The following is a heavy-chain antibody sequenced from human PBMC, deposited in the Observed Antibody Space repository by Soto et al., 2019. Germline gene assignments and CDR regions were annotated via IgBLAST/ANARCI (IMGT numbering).Heavy chain of an antibody. Sequence: ASVKVSCKASGYTFTSYYMQWVRQAPGQGLGWMGIINPSGGSTSNAQKLQGRVTMTRDTSMSTVYMELSSLRSEDTAVYYCARGHCISTSCTGGNFDYWGQGTLVTVSS. V-gene: IGHV1-46*04. CDR1: GYTFTSYY. CDR3: ARGHCISTSCTGGNFDY. CDR2: INPSGGST. D-gene: IGHD2-2*01. J-gene: IGHJ4*02.